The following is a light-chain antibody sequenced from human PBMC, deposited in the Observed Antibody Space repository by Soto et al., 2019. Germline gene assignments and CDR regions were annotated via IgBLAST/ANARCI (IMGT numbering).Light chain of an antibody. J-gene: IGLJ2*01. Sequence: QSALTQPASVSGSPGQSITISCTGTSSDVGSYNLVSWYRQHPGKAPKLMIYEVSKRPSGVSNRFSGSKSGNTASLTISGLQAEDEADYYCCSYAGGSTLVFGGGTQLTVL. CDR1: SSDVGSYNL. CDR3: CSYAGGSTLV. CDR2: EVS. V-gene: IGLV2-23*02.